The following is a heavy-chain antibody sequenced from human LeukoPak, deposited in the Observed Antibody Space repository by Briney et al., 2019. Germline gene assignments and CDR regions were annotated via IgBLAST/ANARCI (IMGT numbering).Heavy chain of an antibody. CDR1: GYIFSRDW. CDR2: VHPDDSNT. CDR3: ARAEVGGAFDT. V-gene: IGHV5-51*01. D-gene: IGHD6-19*01. Sequence: GESLKISCKGSGYIFSRDWIGWVRQMPGKGLEWMGIVHPDDSNTRYSPSFQGQVTISADKSTSTAYLQWSSLRASDTAMYYCARAEVGGAFDTWGHGTMVTVSP. J-gene: IGHJ3*02.